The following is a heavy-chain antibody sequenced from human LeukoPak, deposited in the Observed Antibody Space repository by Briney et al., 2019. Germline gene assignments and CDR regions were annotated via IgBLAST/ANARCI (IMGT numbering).Heavy chain of an antibody. CDR3: ARGQWPYGAFDL. CDR2: ISSTSSYL. V-gene: IGHV3-21*01. D-gene: IGHD6-19*01. CDR1: GFTFSDYA. Sequence: GGSLRLSCAASGFTFSDYAMSWVRQAPGTGLEWVSSISSTSSYLYNADSLKGRFTISRDNAKNSLYLQMNSLRADDTAVYYCARGQWPYGAFDLWGQGTMVTVSS. J-gene: IGHJ3*01.